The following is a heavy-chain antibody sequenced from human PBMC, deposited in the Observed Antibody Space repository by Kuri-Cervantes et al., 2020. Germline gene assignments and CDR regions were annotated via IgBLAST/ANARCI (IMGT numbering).Heavy chain of an antibody. J-gene: IGHJ4*02. CDR3: ARESYSYALFGY. CDR2: ISYDGSNK. D-gene: IGHD5-18*01. V-gene: IGHV3-30-3*01. Sequence: GESLKISCAASGFTFSSYAMHWVRQAPGKGLEWVAVISYDGSNKYYADSVKGRFTISRDNSKNTLYLQMNSLRAEDTAVYYCARESYSYALFGYWGQGTLVTVSS. CDR1: GFTFSSYA.